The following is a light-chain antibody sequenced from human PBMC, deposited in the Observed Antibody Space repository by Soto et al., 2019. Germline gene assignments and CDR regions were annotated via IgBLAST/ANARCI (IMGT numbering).Light chain of an antibody. J-gene: IGLJ1*01. CDR3: SSYTSSSIDYV. CDR2: EVS. V-gene: IGLV2-14*01. Sequence: QSALTQPASVSVSPGQSITISGTGTSSDVGGYNYVSWYQQHPGKAPKLMIYEVSNRPSGVSNRFSGSKSGNTASLTISGLQAEDEADYYCSSYTSSSIDYVFGTGTKVTVL. CDR1: SSDVGGYNY.